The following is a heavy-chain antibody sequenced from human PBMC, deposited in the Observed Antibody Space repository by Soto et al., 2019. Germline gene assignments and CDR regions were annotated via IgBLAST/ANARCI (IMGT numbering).Heavy chain of an antibody. CDR3: AKDLRLGELSFSFPDV. J-gene: IGHJ6*02. CDR2: ISGSGGST. V-gene: IGHV3-23*01. Sequence: PGGSLRLSCAASGFTFSSYAMSWVRQAPGKGLEWVSAISGSGGSTYYADSVKGRFTISRDNSKNTLYLQMNSLRAEDTAVYYCAKDLRLGELSFSFPDVWGQGTTVTVSS. D-gene: IGHD3-16*02. CDR1: GFTFSSYA.